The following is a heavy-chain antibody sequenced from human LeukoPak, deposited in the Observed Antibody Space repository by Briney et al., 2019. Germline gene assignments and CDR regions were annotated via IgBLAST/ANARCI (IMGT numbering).Heavy chain of an antibody. D-gene: IGHD6-13*01. CDR3: VRFRYSSRYFEY. CDR1: GGSISSSSYY. Sequence: SETLSLTCTVSGGSISSSSYYWGWIHQPPGKGLEWIGGIYYSGSTYYNPSLKSRVTISVDTSKNQFSLKLSSVTAADTAVYYCVRFRYSSRYFEYWGQGTLVTVSS. CDR2: IYYSGST. V-gene: IGHV4-39*01. J-gene: IGHJ4*02.